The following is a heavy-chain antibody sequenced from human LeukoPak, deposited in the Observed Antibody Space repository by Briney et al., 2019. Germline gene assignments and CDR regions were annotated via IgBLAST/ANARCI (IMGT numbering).Heavy chain of an antibody. D-gene: IGHD3-10*01. CDR2: FDPEDGET. J-gene: IGHJ5*02. Sequence: ASVKVSCKVFGYTLTELSMHWVRQAPGKGLEWMGGFDPEDGETIYAQKFQGRVTMTEDTSTDTAYMELSSLRSEDTAVYYCATVNMGFGANWFDPWGQGTLVTVSS. CDR1: GYTLTELS. V-gene: IGHV1-24*01. CDR3: ATVNMGFGANWFDP.